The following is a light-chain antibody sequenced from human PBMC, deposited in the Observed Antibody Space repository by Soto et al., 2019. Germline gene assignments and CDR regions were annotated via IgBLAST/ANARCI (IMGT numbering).Light chain of an antibody. CDR2: NNN. CDR3: AAWDDSLNGFYV. CDR1: SSNMGSNT. Sequence: QSVLTQPPSASGTPGQRVTISCSGSSSNMGSNTVNWYQQLPGTAPKLLIYNNNQRPSGVPDRISGSKSGTSASLAIGGLQSEDEADYYCAAWDDSLNGFYVFGTGTRSPS. V-gene: IGLV1-44*01. J-gene: IGLJ1*01.